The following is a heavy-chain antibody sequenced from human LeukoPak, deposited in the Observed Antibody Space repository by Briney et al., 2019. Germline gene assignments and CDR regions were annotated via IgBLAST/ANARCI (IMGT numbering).Heavy chain of an antibody. Sequence: GSLSLSCAASGFTFINAWMSWVRQAPGKGLEWVGRIKSKTDGGTTDYAAPVKGRFTISRDDSKNTLYLQMNSLKTEDTAVYYCTASPGYYYGSGSYDYWGQGTLVTVSS. CDR3: TASPGYYYGSGSYDY. V-gene: IGHV3-15*01. D-gene: IGHD3-10*01. CDR2: IKSKTDGGTT. J-gene: IGHJ4*02. CDR1: GFTFINAW.